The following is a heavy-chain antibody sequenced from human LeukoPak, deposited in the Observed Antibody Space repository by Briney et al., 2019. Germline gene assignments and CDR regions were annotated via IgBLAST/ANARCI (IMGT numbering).Heavy chain of an antibody. CDR3: ARGLPATLLDY. Sequence: GRSLRLSCATSGFAFDDYAMHWVRQAPGRGLEWVSGISWNSGTIGYADSVKGRFTISRDSAKNSLYLQMNSLRVEDTAVYYCARGLPATLLDYWGQGTLVTVSS. D-gene: IGHD2-2*01. V-gene: IGHV3-9*01. CDR1: GFAFDDYA. J-gene: IGHJ4*02. CDR2: ISWNSGTI.